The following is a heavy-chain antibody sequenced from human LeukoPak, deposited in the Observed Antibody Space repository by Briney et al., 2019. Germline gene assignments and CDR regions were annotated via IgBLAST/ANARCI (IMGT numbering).Heavy chain of an antibody. D-gene: IGHD3-10*01. V-gene: IGHV4-59*01. CDR1: GGSISSYY. J-gene: IGHJ4*02. CDR3: ARVGYSSSGNYYNDRGAFDY. CDR2: IDYSGST. Sequence: SETLSLTCTVSGGSISSYYWSWIRQPPGKALEWIGYIDYSGSTNYNPSLKSRVTISVDTSKKQFFLKMNSVTAADTAVYYCARVGYSSSGNYYNDRGAFDYWGQGTLVTVSS.